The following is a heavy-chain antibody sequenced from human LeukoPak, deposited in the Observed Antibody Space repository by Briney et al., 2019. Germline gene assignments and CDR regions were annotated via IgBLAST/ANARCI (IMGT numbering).Heavy chain of an antibody. V-gene: IGHV4-30-4*01. CDR1: GGSISSGDSY. J-gene: IGHJ5*02. CDR2: IYYSGST. Sequence: SETLSLTCTVSGGSISSGDSYWSWIRQPPGRGLEWIGYIYYSGSTYYKQSLKSRVTISVDMSKNQFSLKLSSVTAADTAVYYCARARAIVATMPWGQGTLVTVSS. CDR3: ARARAIVATMP. D-gene: IGHD5-12*01.